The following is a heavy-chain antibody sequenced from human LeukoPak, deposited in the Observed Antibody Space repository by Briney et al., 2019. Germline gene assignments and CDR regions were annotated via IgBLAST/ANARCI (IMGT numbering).Heavy chain of an antibody. V-gene: IGHV3-33*01. CDR3: ARRLYCSGTSCYTGPDALDV. CDR1: GFAFSTHG. CDR2: IWLDGTNK. D-gene: IGHD2-2*02. J-gene: IGHJ3*01. Sequence: GGSLRLSCAASGFAFSTHGMHWVRQAPGKGLEGVAVIWLDGTNKYYADSVKGRFTISRDNSENTLYLQMNSLRAEDTAVYYCARRLYCSGTSCYTGPDALDVWGQGTVVTVSS.